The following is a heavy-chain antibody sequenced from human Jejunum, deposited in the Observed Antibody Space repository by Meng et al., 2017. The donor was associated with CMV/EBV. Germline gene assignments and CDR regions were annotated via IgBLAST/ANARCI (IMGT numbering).Heavy chain of an antibody. CDR2: LSTYSGDT. V-gene: IGHV1-2*06. D-gene: IGHD7-27*01. J-gene: IGHJ5*02. CDR1: GFTFTGYY. CDR3: ARYGDRIRLWGPS. Sequence: SGFTFTGYYMPWVRQAPGQGLEWLGRLSTYSGDTDDAQKFQGRVTITRDTSTSTAYLELNRLTSDDTAVYLCARYGDRIRLWGPSWGQGTLVTVSS.